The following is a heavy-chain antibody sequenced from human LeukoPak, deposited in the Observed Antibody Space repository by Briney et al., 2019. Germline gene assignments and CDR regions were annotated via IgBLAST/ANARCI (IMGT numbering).Heavy chain of an antibody. V-gene: IGHV3-48*01. CDR3: ARVANGDYEKLFDY. CDR1: GFTFSSYG. J-gene: IGHJ4*02. Sequence: PGGSLRLSCAASGFTFSSYGMNWVRQAPGKGLEWVSYISSSSSTIYYADSVKGRFTISRDNAKNSLYLQMNSLRAEDTAVYYCARVANGDYEKLFDYWGQGTLVTVSS. D-gene: IGHD4-17*01. CDR2: ISSSSSTI.